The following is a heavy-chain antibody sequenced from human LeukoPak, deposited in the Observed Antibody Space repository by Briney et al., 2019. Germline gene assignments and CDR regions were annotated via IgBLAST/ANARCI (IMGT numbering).Heavy chain of an antibody. D-gene: IGHD6-13*01. J-gene: IGHJ4*02. V-gene: IGHV1-18*01. CDR2: ISAYNGNT. CDR3: ARDAGSSSCDY. Sequence: ASVKVSYKASGGTFSSYAISWVRQAPGQGLEWMGWISAYNGNTNYAQKLQGRVTMTTDTSTSTAYMELRSLRSDDTAVYYCARDAGSSSCDYWGQGTLVTVSS. CDR1: GGTFSSYA.